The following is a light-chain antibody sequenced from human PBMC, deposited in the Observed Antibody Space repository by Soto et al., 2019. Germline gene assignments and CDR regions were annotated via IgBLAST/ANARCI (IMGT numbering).Light chain of an antibody. CDR3: QSYDSSLSAP. J-gene: IGLJ2*01. CDR1: SSNIGAGYD. V-gene: IGLV1-40*01. Sequence: QSVLTQPPSVSGAPGQRVTISCTGSSSNIGAGYDVHWYQQLPGTAPKLLIYGNSNRPSGVPDRFSSSKSGTSASLAITGLQAEDEADYYCQSYDSSLSAPFGGGTKLTVL. CDR2: GNS.